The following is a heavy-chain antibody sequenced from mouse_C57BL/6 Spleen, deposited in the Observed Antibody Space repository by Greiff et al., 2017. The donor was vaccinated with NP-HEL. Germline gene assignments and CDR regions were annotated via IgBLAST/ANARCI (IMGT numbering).Heavy chain of an antibody. V-gene: IGHV1-9*01. CDR2: ILPGSGST. J-gene: IGHJ1*03. CDR3: ARRGEWVTTRGDWYFDV. Sequence: VQLQQSGAELMKPGASVKLSCKATGYTFTGYWIEWVKQRPGHGLEWIGEILPGSGSTNYNEKFKGKATFTADTSSNTAYMQLSSLTTEDSAIYYCARRGEWVTTRGDWYFDVWGTGTTVTVSS. D-gene: IGHD2-2*01. CDR1: GYTFTGYW.